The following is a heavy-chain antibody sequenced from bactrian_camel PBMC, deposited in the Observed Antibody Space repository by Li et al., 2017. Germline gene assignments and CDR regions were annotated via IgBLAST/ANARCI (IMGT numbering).Heavy chain of an antibody. Sequence: HVQLVESGGGSVQAGGSLRLSCTASDFTLDISDIAWYRQAPGNECEMVTSINNDGSTIFADFVKGRFTISQDKAKNAVYLQMNNLKPEDTATYYCAAGDICSGGSSSGRYFIDDTAFGYWGQGTQVTVS. CDR3: AAGDICSGGSSSGRYFIDDTAFGY. D-gene: IGHD2*01. V-gene: IGHV3S63*01. J-gene: IGHJ6*01. CDR2: INNDGST. CDR1: DFTLDISD.